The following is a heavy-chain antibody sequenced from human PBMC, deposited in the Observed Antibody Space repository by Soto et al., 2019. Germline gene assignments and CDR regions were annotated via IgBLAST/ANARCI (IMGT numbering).Heavy chain of an antibody. CDR1: RFTFSSYA. D-gene: IGHD6-13*01. J-gene: IGHJ3*02. Sequence: GSLRLSRAASRFTFSSYAMNWVRQAPGKGLEWVSAISGSGGSTYYADSLKGRFTISRDNSKNTLYLQMNSLRAEDTAIYYCAKDLNKAGIPAEAFDSWGQGTMVTVSS. CDR3: AKDLNKAGIPAEAFDS. CDR2: ISGSGGST. V-gene: IGHV3-23*01.